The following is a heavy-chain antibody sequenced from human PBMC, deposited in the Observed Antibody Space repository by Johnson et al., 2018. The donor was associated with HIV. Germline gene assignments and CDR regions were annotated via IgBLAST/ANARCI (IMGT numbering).Heavy chain of an antibody. CDR1: GFTFSSYA. V-gene: IGHV3-30*04. J-gene: IGHJ3*02. D-gene: IGHD3-22*01. Sequence: VQLLVSGGGVVQPGRSLRLSCAASGFTFSSYAMHWVRQAPGKGLEWVAVISYISSSGSTIYYADSVKGRFTISRDNAKNTLYLQMNSLRAEDTAVYYCARGGYDSTPRGAFDIWGQGTMVTVSS. CDR2: ISYISSSGSTI. CDR3: ARGGYDSTPRGAFDI.